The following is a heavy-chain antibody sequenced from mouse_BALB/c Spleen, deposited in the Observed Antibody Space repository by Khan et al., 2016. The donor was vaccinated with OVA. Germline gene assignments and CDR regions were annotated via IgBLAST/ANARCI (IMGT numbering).Heavy chain of an antibody. V-gene: IGHV3-8*02. J-gene: IGHJ3*01. D-gene: IGHD2-14*01. Sequence: EVQLQESGPSLVKPSQTLSLTCSVTGDSITSGYWSWIRKFPGHKLEYMGYMIYTGYTYYNPSLKSRISITRHTSKNQYYLQLNSVTTEDTATYYCARSTYRYAFAYWGQGTLVTVSA. CDR3: ARSTYRYAFAY. CDR1: GDSITSGY. CDR2: MIYTGYT.